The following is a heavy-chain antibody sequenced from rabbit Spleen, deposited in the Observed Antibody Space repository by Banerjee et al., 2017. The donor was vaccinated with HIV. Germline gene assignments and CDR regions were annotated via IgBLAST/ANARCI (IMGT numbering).Heavy chain of an antibody. D-gene: IGHD8-1*01. V-gene: IGHV1S40*01. CDR2: IAGSGSGFA. CDR3: ARDTGSSFSSYGMDL. Sequence: QSLGESGGDLVKPGASLTLTCTASGFSFSSSDYMCWVRQAPGKGLEWISCIAGSGSGFAYSATWAKGRFTISKTSSTTVTLQMTSLTAADTATYFCARDTGSSFSSYGMDLWGPGTLVTVS. J-gene: IGHJ6*01. CDR1: GFSFSSSDY.